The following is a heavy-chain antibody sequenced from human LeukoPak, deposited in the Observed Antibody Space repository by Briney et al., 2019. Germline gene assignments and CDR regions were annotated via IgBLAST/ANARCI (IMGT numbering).Heavy chain of an antibody. Sequence: GGSLRLSCEGSGFLFSGYTINRVRQALGKGLERVSSITSGSSYIYYADWVKGRFTISRDNGKNSVYLQMNSLRAGDTAIYFCARDMSTVGLFDLWGRGTLVTVSS. CDR1: GFLFSGYT. CDR3: ARDMSTVGLFDL. CDR2: ITSGSSYI. D-gene: IGHD4-23*01. V-gene: IGHV3-21*01. J-gene: IGHJ2*01.